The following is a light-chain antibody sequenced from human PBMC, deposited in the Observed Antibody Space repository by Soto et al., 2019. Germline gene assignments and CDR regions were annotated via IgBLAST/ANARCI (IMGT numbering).Light chain of an antibody. CDR1: QSISSY. CDR2: AAS. J-gene: IGKJ1*01. Sequence: DIQMTQSPSSLSASVGDRVTITCRASQSISSYLNWYQQKPGKAPKLLIYAASSLQSGVPSRFSDSVSGTDFTLTISSLQPEDFATYYCQQSYSTPRTFGQGTKVEIK. V-gene: IGKV1-39*01. CDR3: QQSYSTPRT.